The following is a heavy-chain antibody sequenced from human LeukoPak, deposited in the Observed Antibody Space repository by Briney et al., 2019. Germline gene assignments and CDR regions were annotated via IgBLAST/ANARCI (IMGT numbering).Heavy chain of an antibody. J-gene: IGHJ4*02. Sequence: GESLKISCKGPGYSFTSDWIGWVRQMPGKGLEWMGIIYPGDSDTRYSPSFQGQVTISADNSISTAYLQWSSLKASDTAVYYCARYSGSNEFDYWGQGTLVTVSS. CDR1: GYSFTSDW. CDR2: IYPGDSDT. CDR3: ARYSGSNEFDY. V-gene: IGHV5-51*01. D-gene: IGHD1-26*01.